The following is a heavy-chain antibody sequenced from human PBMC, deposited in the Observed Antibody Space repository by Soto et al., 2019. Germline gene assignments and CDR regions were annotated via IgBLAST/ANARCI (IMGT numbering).Heavy chain of an antibody. V-gene: IGHV3-30-3*01. Sequence: QVQLVESGGGVVQPGRSLRLSCAASGFTFSSYAMHWVRQAPGKGLEWVAVISYDGSNKYYADSVKGRFTISRDNSKNPLYLQMNSLRAEDTAVYYCARDQGDSSSWYTLYYYYYGMDVWGQGTTVTVSS. J-gene: IGHJ6*02. D-gene: IGHD6-13*01. CDR2: ISYDGSNK. CDR1: GFTFSSYA. CDR3: ARDQGDSSSWYTLYYYYYGMDV.